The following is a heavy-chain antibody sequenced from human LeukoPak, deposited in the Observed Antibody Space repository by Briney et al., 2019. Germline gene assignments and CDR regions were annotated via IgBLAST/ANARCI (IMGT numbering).Heavy chain of an antibody. CDR2: ISWNSGSI. J-gene: IGHJ5*02. CDR3: AKDSSGYYDHNWFDP. CDR1: GFTFDDYA. V-gene: IGHV3-9*01. Sequence: GGSLRLSCAASGFTFDDYAMHWVRQAPGKGLEWVPGISWNSGSIGYADSVKGRFTISRDNAKNSLYLQMNSLRAEDTALYYCAKDSSGYYDHNWFDPWGQGTLVTVSS. D-gene: IGHD3-22*01.